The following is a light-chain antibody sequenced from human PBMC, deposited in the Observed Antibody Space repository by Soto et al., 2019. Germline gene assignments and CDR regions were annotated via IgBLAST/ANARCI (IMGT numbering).Light chain of an antibody. V-gene: IGKV3-15*01. J-gene: IGKJ2*01. CDR3: HQYNNWPYT. CDR2: GAS. CDR1: QSVSSN. Sequence: EIVMTQSPATLAVSPGERAALSCRASQSVSSNFAWYQQKPGQAPRLLIYGASSRATGTPARFSGSGSGTDSTLTISRLQSEDFPVYYFHQYNNWPYTFGLGTNL.